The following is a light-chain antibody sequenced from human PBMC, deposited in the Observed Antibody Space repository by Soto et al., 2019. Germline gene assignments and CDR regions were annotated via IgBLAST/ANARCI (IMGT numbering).Light chain of an antibody. Sequence: SALTQPASVSGSPGQSITISCTGTSSDVGTYNYVSWYQHHPGKAPKLIIYEVSNRPSGVSNRFSGSKSGSTASLTISGLQAEDEADYHCTSYTRDTALVFGTGTKLTVL. J-gene: IGLJ1*01. CDR2: EVS. CDR3: TSYTRDTALV. CDR1: SSDVGTYNY. V-gene: IGLV2-14*01.